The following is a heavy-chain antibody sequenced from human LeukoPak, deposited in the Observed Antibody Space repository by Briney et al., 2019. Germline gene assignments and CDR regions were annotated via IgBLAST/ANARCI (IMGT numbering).Heavy chain of an antibody. CDR2: ISSSGGRT. D-gene: IGHD6-13*01. CDR1: GFTFSGYA. CDR3: AKDRIDIGITAARPDFDY. J-gene: IGHJ4*02. V-gene: IGHV3-23*01. Sequence: GGSLRLSCAVSGFTFSGYAMSWVRQAPGKGLEWVSGISSSGGRTYYAASVKGRFTISRDNSKNTLYLQMNSLRAEDTAAYYCAKDRIDIGITAARPDFDYWGQGTLVTVSS.